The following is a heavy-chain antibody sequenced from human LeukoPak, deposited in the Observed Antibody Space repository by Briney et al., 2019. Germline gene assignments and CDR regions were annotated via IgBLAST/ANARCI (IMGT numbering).Heavy chain of an antibody. V-gene: IGHV1-2*02. CDR1: VYTFTGYY. CDR3: ARGAYYYYYYMDV. J-gene: IGHJ6*03. CDR2: INPNSGGT. Sequence: GASVNVSCKASVYTFTGYYMHWVRQAPGQGLAWMGWINPNSGGTNHAQKFQGRVTMTRDTSISTAYMELSRLRSDDTAVYYCARGAYYYYYYMDVWGKGTTVTVSS.